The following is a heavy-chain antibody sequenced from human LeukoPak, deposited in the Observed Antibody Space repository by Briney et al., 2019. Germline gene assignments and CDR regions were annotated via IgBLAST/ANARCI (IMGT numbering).Heavy chain of an antibody. CDR2: IYYSGST. J-gene: IGHJ6*02. V-gene: IGHV4-31*03. CDR3: ARVWGSYRLTNYYYYGMDV. CDR1: GGSISSGGYY. D-gene: IGHD3-16*02. Sequence: PSETLSLTCTVSGGSISSGGYYWNWIRQHPGKGLEWIGYIYYSGSTYYNPSLKSRVTMSVDASKNQFSLKLSSVTAADTAVYYCARVWGSYRLTNYYYYGMDVWGQGTTVTVSS.